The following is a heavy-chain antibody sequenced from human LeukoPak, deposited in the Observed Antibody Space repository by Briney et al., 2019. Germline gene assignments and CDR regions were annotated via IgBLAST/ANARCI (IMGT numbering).Heavy chain of an antibody. V-gene: IGHV1-8*03. CDR1: GYTFTSYD. Sequence: ASVKVSCKASGYTFTSYDISWVRQATGQGLEWMGWMNPNSGNTGYAQKFQGRVTITRNTSISTAYMELSSLRSEDTAVYYCARSYYDFWRNYYYYMDVWGKGTTVTVSS. CDR2: MNPNSGNT. J-gene: IGHJ6*03. CDR3: ARSYYDFWRNYYYYMDV. D-gene: IGHD3-3*01.